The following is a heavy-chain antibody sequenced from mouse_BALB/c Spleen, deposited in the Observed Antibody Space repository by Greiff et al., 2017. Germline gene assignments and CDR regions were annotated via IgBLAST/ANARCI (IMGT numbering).Heavy chain of an antibody. CDR1: GFTFSSYG. CDR2: ISSGGSYT. V-gene: IGHV5-6*01. CDR3: ARHDRYDEDY. Sequence: EVMLVESGGDLVKPGGSLKLSCAASGFTFSSYGMSWVRQTPDKRLEWVATISSGGSYTYYPDSVKGRFTISRDNAKNTLYLQMSSLKSEDTAMYYCARHDRYDEDYWGQGTTLTVSS. J-gene: IGHJ2*01. D-gene: IGHD2-14*01.